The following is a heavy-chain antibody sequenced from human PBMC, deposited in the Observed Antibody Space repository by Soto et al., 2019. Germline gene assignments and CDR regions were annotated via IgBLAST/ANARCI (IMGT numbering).Heavy chain of an antibody. CDR1: GDTFSTYT. CDR2: IIPRSSTS. CDR3: ARPGSDEAKFSNYYYYGMDV. Sequence: GASVKVSCKASGDTFSTYTITWMRQAPGQGLEWMGGIIPRSSTSNYAQKFQGRVTITADESTNTAYMELSSLRSEDTAVYYCARPGSDEAKFSNYYYYGMDVWGQGTTVTVSS. V-gene: IGHV1-69*13. J-gene: IGHJ6*02.